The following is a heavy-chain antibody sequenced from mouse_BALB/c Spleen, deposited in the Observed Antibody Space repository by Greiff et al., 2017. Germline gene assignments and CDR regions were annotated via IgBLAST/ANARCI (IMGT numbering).Heavy chain of an antibody. Sequence: VQLQQSGAELVKPGASVKISCKASGYTFTDHNMDWVKQSHGKSLEWIGDINPNYDSTSYNQKFKGKATLTVDKSSSTAYMELRSLTSEDTAVYYCAAGYYRYGGAGYFAYWGQGTLVTVSA. CDR3: AAGYYRYGGAGYFAY. J-gene: IGHJ3*01. CDR1: GYTFTDHN. V-gene: IGHV1-18*01. CDR2: INPNYDST. D-gene: IGHD2-14*01.